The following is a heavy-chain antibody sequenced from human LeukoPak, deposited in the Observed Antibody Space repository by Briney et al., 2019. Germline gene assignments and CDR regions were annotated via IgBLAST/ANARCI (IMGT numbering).Heavy chain of an antibody. J-gene: IGHJ5*02. CDR3: ARLLGGDYWAKENWFDP. CDR1: GFTFSSDA. D-gene: IGHD4-17*01. CDR2: ISGSGGST. V-gene: IGHV3-23*01. Sequence: GGSLRLSCAASGFTFSSDAMSWVRQAPGKGLEWVSAISGSGGSTYYADSVKGRFTISRDNSKNTLYLQMNSLRAEDTAVYYCARLLGGDYWAKENWFDPWGQGTLVTVSS.